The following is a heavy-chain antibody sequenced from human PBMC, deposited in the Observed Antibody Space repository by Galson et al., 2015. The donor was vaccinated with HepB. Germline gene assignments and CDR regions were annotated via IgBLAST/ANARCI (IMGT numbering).Heavy chain of an antibody. CDR1: GYSFTSSW. D-gene: IGHD3-16*01. J-gene: IGHJ2*01. V-gene: IGHV5-51*01. CDR2: IHPGDSDT. Sequence: QSGAEVKKPGESLKISCKGSGYSFTSSWIGWVRQMPGKGLEWMGIIHPGDSDTRYSPSFQGQVTISADKSITTAYLQWSSLKASDTAMYYCAGGGTGAALPWYFDLWGRGTLVTVSS. CDR3: AGGGTGAALPWYFDL.